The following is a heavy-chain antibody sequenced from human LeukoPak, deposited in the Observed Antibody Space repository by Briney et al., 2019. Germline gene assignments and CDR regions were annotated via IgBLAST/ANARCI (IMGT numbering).Heavy chain of an antibody. J-gene: IGHJ5*02. CDR2: INDSGST. Sequence: PSETLSLTCAVYGGSFSGYYWSWIRQPPGKGLEWIGEINDSGSTNYNPSLKSRVTISVDTSKNQFSLKLSSVTAADTAVYYCARGLGGYCSGGSCRPHNWFDPWGQGTLVTVSS. V-gene: IGHV4-34*01. D-gene: IGHD2-15*01. CDR3: ARGLGGYCSGGSCRPHNWFDP. CDR1: GGSFSGYY.